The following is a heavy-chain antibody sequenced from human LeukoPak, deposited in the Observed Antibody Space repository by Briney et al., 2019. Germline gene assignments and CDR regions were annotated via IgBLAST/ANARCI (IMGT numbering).Heavy chain of an antibody. J-gene: IGHJ5*02. CDR2: ISGSGEST. V-gene: IGHV3-23*01. D-gene: IGHD3-22*01. CDR3: AKYYYDTSGSWFDP. CDR1: GFTFISYA. Sequence: TGGSLRLSCAASGFTFISYAMSWVRHAPGKGLEWVSGISGSGESTYYADSVKGRFTISRDNSKNTLYLQMNSLRAEDTALYYCAKYYYDTSGSWFDPWGQGTLVTVSS.